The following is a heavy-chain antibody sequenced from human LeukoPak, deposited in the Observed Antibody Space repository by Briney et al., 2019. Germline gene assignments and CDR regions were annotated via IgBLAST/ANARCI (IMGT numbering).Heavy chain of an antibody. CDR3: ARAANYIVVVPTAIPNWFDP. CDR1: GFTFSSYA. D-gene: IGHD2-2*01. J-gene: IGHJ5*02. V-gene: IGHV3-23*01. Sequence: GGSLRLSCAASGFTFSSYAMSWVRQAPGKGLEWVSAISGSGGSTYYADSVKGRFTISRDNAKNSLYLQMNSLRAEDTAVYYCARAANYIVVVPTAIPNWFDPWGQGTLVTVSS. CDR2: ISGSGGST.